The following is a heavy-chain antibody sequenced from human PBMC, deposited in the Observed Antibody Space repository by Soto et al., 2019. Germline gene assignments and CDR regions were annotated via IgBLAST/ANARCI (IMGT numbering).Heavy chain of an antibody. CDR3: ARAKAPLYSSSWYWFDP. Sequence: QVQLQESGPGLVKPSETLSLTCTVSGGSISSYYWSWIRQPPGKGLEWIGYIYYSGSTNYNPSLPSRVTISVDTSKNQFPLMVSSVTAADTAVYYCARAKAPLYSSSWYWFDPWGQGTLVTVSS. V-gene: IGHV4-59*08. CDR1: GGSISSYY. CDR2: IYYSGST. J-gene: IGHJ5*02. D-gene: IGHD6-13*01.